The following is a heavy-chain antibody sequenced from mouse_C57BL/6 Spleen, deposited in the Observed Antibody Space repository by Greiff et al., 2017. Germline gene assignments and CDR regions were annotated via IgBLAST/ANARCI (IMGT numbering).Heavy chain of an antibody. CDR3: ARPDTYDSDGWGFAY. Sequence: QVQLQQSGAELVRPGSSVKLSCKASGYTFTSYWMHWVKQRPIQGLEWIGNIDPSDSETHYNQKFKDKATLTVDKSSSTAYMQLSSLTSEDSAVYYCARPDTYDSDGWGFAYWGQGTLVTVSA. D-gene: IGHD2-4*01. CDR1: GYTFTSYW. J-gene: IGHJ3*01. CDR2: IDPSDSET. V-gene: IGHV1-52*01.